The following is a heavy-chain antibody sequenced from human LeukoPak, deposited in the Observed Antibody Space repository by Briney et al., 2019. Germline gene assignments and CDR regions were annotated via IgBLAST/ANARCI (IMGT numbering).Heavy chain of an antibody. D-gene: IGHD3-16*02. CDR3: ARDALYDYVWGSYRXDXFDX. CDR1: GGSISSYY. J-gene: IGHJ3*02. Sequence: SETLSLTCTVSGGSISSYYWSWIRQPPGKGLEWIGYIYYSGSTNYNPSLKSRVTISVDTSKNQFSLKLSSVTAADTAVYYCARDALYDYVWGSYRXDXFDXWGQGTMVTV. V-gene: IGHV4-59*01. CDR2: IYYSGST.